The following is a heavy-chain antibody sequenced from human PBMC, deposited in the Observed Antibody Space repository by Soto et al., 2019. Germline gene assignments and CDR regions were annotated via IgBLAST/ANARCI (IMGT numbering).Heavy chain of an antibody. CDR3: ARAMYYYDSSGYYPYFYYYYYGMDV. CDR1: GFTFSSYS. V-gene: IGHV3-48*02. CDR2: ISSSSSTI. D-gene: IGHD3-22*01. Sequence: EVQLVESGGGLVQPGGSLRLSCAASGFTFSSYSMNWVRQAPGKGLEWVSYISSSSSTIYYADSVKGRFTISRVNAKNSLYLQMNSLRDEDTAVYYCARAMYYYDSSGYYPYFYYYYYGMDVWGQGTTVTVSS. J-gene: IGHJ6*02.